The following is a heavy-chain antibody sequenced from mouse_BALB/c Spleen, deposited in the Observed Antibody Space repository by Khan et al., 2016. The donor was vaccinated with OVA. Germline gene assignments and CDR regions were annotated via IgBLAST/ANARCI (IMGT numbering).Heavy chain of an antibody. CDR2: IWAGGST. J-gene: IGHJ2*01. CDR3: ARLEDI. V-gene: IGHV2-9*02. CDR1: GYSLTRYG. D-gene: IGHD1-3*01. Sequence: QVQLKQSGPGLVAPSQSLSITCTVYGYSLTRYGVHWVRQPPGKGLEWLGLIWAGGSTNYNWALMSRLSISKDNSKSQVFLKMNSLPTDDTAMYYCARLEDIWGQGTTLTVSS.